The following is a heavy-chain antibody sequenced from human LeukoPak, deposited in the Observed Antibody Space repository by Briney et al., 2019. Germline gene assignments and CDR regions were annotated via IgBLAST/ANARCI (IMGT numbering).Heavy chain of an antibody. D-gene: IGHD6-6*01. V-gene: IGHV3-30*02. CDR2: IRHDGTNE. CDR1: GLTLDSFA. J-gene: IGHJ4*02. CDR3: AKEYTPSSPLGELAS. Sequence: GGSLRLSCAVSGLTLDSFAMHWVRHAPGKGLEWVALIRHDGTNEFYADGVQGRFTISRDTSKKIVSLQMNNLRAEDTALYYCAKEYTPSSPLGELASWGQGTLVTVSS.